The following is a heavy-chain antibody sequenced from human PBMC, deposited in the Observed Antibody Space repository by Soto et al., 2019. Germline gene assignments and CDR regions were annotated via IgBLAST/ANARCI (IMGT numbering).Heavy chain of an antibody. Sequence: EVQLVESGGGLVQPGGSLRLSCAASGFKFRDYSMNWVRQAPGKGLEWVSYIDSSSGSIYYADSVKGRFTISRDNAKNSMYLQLNALRDEDKAVYYCERVEGSLFNYYYYGMDVCGQGTTVTVSS. V-gene: IGHV3-48*02. CDR1: GFKFRDYS. CDR3: ERVEGSLFNYYYYGMDV. J-gene: IGHJ6*02. CDR2: IDSSSGSI.